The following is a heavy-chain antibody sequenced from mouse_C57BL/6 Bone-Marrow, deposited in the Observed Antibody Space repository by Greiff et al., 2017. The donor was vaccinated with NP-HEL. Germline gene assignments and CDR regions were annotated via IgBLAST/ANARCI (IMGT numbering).Heavy chain of an antibody. D-gene: IGHD1-1*01. CDR2: IRLKSDNYAT. Sequence: EVKLLESGGGLVQPGGSMKLSCVASGFTFSNYWMNWVRQSPEKGLEWVAQIRLKSDNYATHYAVSVKGRFTISRDDSKSSVYLQMNNLRAEDTGIYYWTGYSSYVLYFDYWGQGTTLTVSS. CDR1: GFTFSNYW. V-gene: IGHV6-3*01. CDR3: TGYSSYVLYFDY. J-gene: IGHJ2*01.